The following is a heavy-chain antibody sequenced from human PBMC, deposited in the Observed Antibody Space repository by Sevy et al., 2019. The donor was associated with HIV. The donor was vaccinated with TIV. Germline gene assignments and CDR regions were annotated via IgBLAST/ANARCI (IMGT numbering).Heavy chain of an antibody. V-gene: IGHV3-21*01. CDR3: ARLGSSGWAGMDV. Sequence: GGSLRLSCVASGFTFSTYSMNWVRQAPGKGLEWVSSISGLSNYIYYSHSVRGRFTISRDNAKNSLYLQMNSLRAEDTALYYCARLGSSGWAGMDVWGQGTTVTVSS. CDR1: GFTFSTYS. CDR2: ISGLSNYI. D-gene: IGHD6-19*01. J-gene: IGHJ6*02.